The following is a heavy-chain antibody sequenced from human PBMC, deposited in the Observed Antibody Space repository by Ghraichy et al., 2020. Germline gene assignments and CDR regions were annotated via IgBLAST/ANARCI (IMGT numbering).Heavy chain of an antibody. CDR2: MNPNNGDA. CDR1: GYTFTSYD. D-gene: IGHD5-24*01. CDR3: ARGSPGANYPYYYYGMDV. V-gene: IGHV1-8*01. Sequence: ASVKVSCRASGYTFTSYDINWVRQATGQGLEWVGWMNPNNGDAGFAQKFQDRVTLTRNISIGTAYMEVSSLRADDTAVYYCARGSPGANYPYYYYGMDVWGQGTTVTVSS. J-gene: IGHJ6*02.